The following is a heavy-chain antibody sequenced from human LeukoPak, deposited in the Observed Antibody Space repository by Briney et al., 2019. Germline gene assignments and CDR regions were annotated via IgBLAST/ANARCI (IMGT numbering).Heavy chain of an antibody. Sequence: GGSLRLSCAASGFTFDVYAMPWVRQAPGKGLGWVSGISWNSGSIGYAASVKRRFTTSRDNAKKSLYLQMNRLRAEDTALYYCAKDFKAVTLYYFDYWRQGTLVTVSS. J-gene: IGHJ4*02. V-gene: IGHV3-9*01. CDR1: GFTFDVYA. CDR2: ISWNSGSI. CDR3: AKDFKAVTLYYFDY. D-gene: IGHD4-17*01.